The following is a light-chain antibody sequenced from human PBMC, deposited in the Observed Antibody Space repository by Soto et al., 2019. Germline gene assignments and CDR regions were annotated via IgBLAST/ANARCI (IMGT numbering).Light chain of an antibody. CDR2: DAS. CDR1: QGISSY. CDR3: QQVNVYPST. V-gene: IGKV1-9*01. Sequence: IQLTQSPSSLSASVGDRVTITCLASQGISSYLGWYQQKPGKAPNLMIYDASTLHSGVPSRFSGGGSGTDCTLTISSLQPEDVATYYCQQVNVYPSTLGGGTKVDIK. J-gene: IGKJ4*01.